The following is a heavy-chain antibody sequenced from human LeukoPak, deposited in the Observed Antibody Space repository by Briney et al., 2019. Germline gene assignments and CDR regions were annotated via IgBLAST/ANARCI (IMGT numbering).Heavy chain of an antibody. D-gene: IGHD1-20*01. Sequence: GASAKVSCKASGYTFTGYYMHWVRQAPGQGLEWMGRINPNSGGTNYAQKFQGRVTMTRDTSISTAYMELSRLRSDDTAVYYCARGPYNWNPHPPFDYWGQGTLVTVSS. CDR1: GYTFTGYY. CDR3: ARGPYNWNPHPPFDY. V-gene: IGHV1-2*06. CDR2: INPNSGGT. J-gene: IGHJ4*02.